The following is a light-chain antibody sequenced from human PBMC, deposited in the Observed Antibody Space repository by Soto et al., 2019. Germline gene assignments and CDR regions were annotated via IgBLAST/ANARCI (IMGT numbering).Light chain of an antibody. V-gene: IGLV2-8*01. CDR1: SSDVGGYNY. CDR2: EVS. J-gene: IGLJ1*01. Sequence: QSALTQPPSASGSPGQSVAISCTGTSSDVGGYNYVSWYQQHPGKAPKLMIYEVSKRPSGVPDRSSGSKSGNTASLTVSGLQAEDEADYYCSSHAGSILFGTGTKLTVL. CDR3: SSHAGSIL.